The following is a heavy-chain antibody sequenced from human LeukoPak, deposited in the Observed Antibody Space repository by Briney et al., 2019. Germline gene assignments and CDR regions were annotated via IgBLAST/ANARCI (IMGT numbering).Heavy chain of an antibody. CDR2: LWYDGSNE. Sequence: PGGSLRLSCVASGFTFRGYGMHWVRQAPGKGLEWLSLLWYDGSNEYYADSVKGRFTISRDNAKNTLYLQMNSLRAEDTAVYYCAKGMTTGPGSVYHYMDVWGKGTTVTVSS. V-gene: IGHV3-33*06. J-gene: IGHJ6*03. CDR1: GFTFRGYG. CDR3: AKGMTTGPGSVYHYMDV. D-gene: IGHD4-17*01.